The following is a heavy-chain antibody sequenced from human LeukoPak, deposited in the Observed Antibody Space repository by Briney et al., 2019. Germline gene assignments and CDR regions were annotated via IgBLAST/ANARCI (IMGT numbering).Heavy chain of an antibody. J-gene: IGHJ4*02. CDR3: ARVSPYSSSWYYFDY. CDR2: IYTSGST. Sequence: SETLSLTCTVSGGSISSYYWSWIRQPAGKGLEWIGRIYTSGSTNYNPSLKSRVAISVDTSKNQFSLKLSSVTAADTAVYYCARVSPYSSSWYYFDYWGQGTLVTVSS. V-gene: IGHV4-4*07. CDR1: GGSISSYY. D-gene: IGHD6-13*01.